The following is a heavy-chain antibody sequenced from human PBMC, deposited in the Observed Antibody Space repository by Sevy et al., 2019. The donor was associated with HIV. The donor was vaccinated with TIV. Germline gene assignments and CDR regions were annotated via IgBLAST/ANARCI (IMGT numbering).Heavy chain of an antibody. CDR3: ARVSGWHLRYGLDV. CDR1: GFNFRSYD. Sequence: ASVKVYCEASGFNFRSYDIYWVRQAPGQGLEWMGWMNTNTGNTGFAQKFQGRVTMTRNSSISTAYMELSNLRSEDTAVYYCARVSGWHLRYGLDVWGQGTTVTVSS. CDR2: MNTNTGNT. J-gene: IGHJ6*02. V-gene: IGHV1-8*02. D-gene: IGHD6-19*01.